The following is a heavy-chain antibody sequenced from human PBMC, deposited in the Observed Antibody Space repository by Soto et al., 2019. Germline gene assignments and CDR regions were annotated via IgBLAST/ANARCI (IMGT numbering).Heavy chain of an antibody. D-gene: IGHD3-10*01. CDR1: GYNFTSYE. Sequence: QVQLVQSGAEVKKPGASVKVSCKASGYNFTSYEINWMQQATGQGLEWMGWMNPNSGDTGYAQKFQGRVTMTRNTSISTAYMELSSLRSEDTAVYYCARGELLWFGELLRWGQGTLVTVSS. CDR2: MNPNSGDT. V-gene: IGHV1-8*01. CDR3: ARGELLWFGELLR. J-gene: IGHJ4*02.